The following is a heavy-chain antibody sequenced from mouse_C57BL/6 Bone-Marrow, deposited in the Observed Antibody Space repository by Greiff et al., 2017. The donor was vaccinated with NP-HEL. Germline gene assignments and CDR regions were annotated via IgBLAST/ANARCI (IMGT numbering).Heavy chain of an antibody. J-gene: IGHJ3*01. Sequence: EVKLMESGGGLVQPGGSMKLSCVASGFTFSNYWMNWVRQSPEKGLEWVAQIRLKSDNYATHYAESVKGRFTISRDDSKSSVYLQMNNLRAEDTGIYYCTVHYDYGAYWGQGTLVTVSA. D-gene: IGHD2-4*01. V-gene: IGHV6-3*01. CDR1: GFTFSNYW. CDR2: IRLKSDNYAT. CDR3: TVHYDYGAY.